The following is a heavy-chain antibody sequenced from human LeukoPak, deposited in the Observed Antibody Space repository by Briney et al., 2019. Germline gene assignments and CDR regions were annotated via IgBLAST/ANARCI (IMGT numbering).Heavy chain of an antibody. CDR1: GYTFTGYY. CDR2: INPNSGGT. V-gene: IGHV1-2*04. CDR3: ATFSGYDSYYYYGMDV. Sequence: GASVKVSCKASGYTFTGYYMHWVRQAPGQGLEWMGWINPNSGGTNYAQKFQGWVTMTRDTSISTAYMELSRLRSDDTAVYYCATFSGYDSYYYYGMDVWGQGTTVTVSS. J-gene: IGHJ6*02. D-gene: IGHD5-12*01.